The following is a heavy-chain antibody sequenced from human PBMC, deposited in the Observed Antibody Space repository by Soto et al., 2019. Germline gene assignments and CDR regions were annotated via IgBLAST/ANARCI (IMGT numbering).Heavy chain of an antibody. V-gene: IGHV4-61*01. CDR2: IYYSGST. J-gene: IGHJ4*02. CDR1: GGSASSGSYY. CDR3: ARGYCGGDCYLPDY. Sequence: SETLSLTCTVSGGSASSGSYYWSWIRQPPGKGLEWIGYIYYSGSTNYNPSLKSRVTISVDTSKNQFSLKLSSVTAADTAVYYCARGYCGGDCYLPDYWGQGTLVTVSS. D-gene: IGHD2-21*02.